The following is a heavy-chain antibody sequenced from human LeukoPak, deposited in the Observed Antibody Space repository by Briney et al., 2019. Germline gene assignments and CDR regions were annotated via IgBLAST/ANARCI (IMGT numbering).Heavy chain of an antibody. J-gene: IGHJ6*02. CDR3: TRALAGDYYYYGMDV. D-gene: IGHD6-19*01. CDR1: GYTFTSYD. Sequence: ASVKVSCKTSGYTFTSYDINWVRQATGQGLEWMGWMNPNSGNTGSVQKFQGRVTMTSNTSITTAYMELSSLRSEDAAVYYCTRALAGDYYYYGMDVWGQGTTVTVSS. V-gene: IGHV1-8*01. CDR2: MNPNSGNT.